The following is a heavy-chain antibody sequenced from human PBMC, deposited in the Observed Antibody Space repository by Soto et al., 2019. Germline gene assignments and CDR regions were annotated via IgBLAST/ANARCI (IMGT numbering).Heavy chain of an antibody. CDR1: GFTFSYYY. V-gene: IGHV3-11*01. J-gene: IGHJ6*03. D-gene: IGHD3-3*01. CDR2: ISSSGSNI. Sequence: GGSLRLSCAASGFTFSYYYMSRIRQAPGKGLEWVSYISSSGSNIYYADSVKGRFTISRDNAKNSLYLQMNSLRAEDTAVYYCARETLSRYDFWSGYTLKDYYYYMDVWGKGTTVTVSS. CDR3: ARETLSRYDFWSGYTLKDYYYYMDV.